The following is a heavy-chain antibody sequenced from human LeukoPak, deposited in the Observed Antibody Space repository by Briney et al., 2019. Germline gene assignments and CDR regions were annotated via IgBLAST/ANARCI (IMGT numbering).Heavy chain of an antibody. Sequence: GGSLRLSCAASGFTFSSYGMHWLRQAAGKGLEWVAFIRYDGSNKYYADSVKGRFTISRDNSKNTLYLQMNSLRAEDTAVYYCAKDAEMWYYDSSGYYPSGYFQHWGQGTLVTVSS. CDR2: IRYDGSNK. D-gene: IGHD3-22*01. CDR3: AKDAEMWYYDSSGYYPSGYFQH. CDR1: GFTFSSYG. V-gene: IGHV3-30*02. J-gene: IGHJ1*01.